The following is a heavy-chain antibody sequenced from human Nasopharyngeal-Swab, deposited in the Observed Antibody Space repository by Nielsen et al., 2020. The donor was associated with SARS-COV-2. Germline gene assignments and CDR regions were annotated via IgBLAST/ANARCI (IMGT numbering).Heavy chain of an antibody. Sequence: ASVKVSCKASGYTFTSYYLHWVRQAPGQGLEWMGIINPTDGSTSYAQKFEGRVTMTRVTSTSTVYMELNSLRSEDTAVYYCGKVVPFRITGASGMDVWGQGTTVTVSS. CDR2: INPTDGST. V-gene: IGHV1-46*01. CDR3: GKVVPFRITGASGMDV. J-gene: IGHJ6*02. D-gene: IGHD1-20*01. CDR1: GYTFTSYY.